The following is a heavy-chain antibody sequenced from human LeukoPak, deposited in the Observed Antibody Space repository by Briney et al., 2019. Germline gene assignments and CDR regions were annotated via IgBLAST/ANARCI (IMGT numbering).Heavy chain of an antibody. J-gene: IGHJ3*02. CDR3: ARDKGVTAAGTYAFDI. D-gene: IGHD6-13*01. CDR2: IRSKVYGGTT. CDR1: GCTFGDYA. Sequence: GGALRLSCTGCGCTFGDYAMTGVRQAPAKGLEGVGFIRSKVYGGTTEYAASVKGRFIISRDDSKSIADLQMYSLKTEDTAVYYCARDKGVTAAGTYAFDIWGQGTLVTVSS. V-gene: IGHV3-49*04.